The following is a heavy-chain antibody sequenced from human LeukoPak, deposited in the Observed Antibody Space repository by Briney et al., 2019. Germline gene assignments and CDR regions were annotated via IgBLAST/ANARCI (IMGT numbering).Heavy chain of an antibody. CDR1: GGXFSGYY. CDR3: ARYRRDGYNAAFDI. D-gene: IGHD5-24*01. CDR2: INHSGST. Sequence: SETLSLTCAVYGGXFSGYYCSWIRQPPGKGLEWIGEINHSGSTNYNTSLKSRVTISLDTSKNQFSLKLSSVTAADTAVYYCARYRRDGYNAAFDIWGQGTMVTVSS. V-gene: IGHV4-34*01. J-gene: IGHJ3*02.